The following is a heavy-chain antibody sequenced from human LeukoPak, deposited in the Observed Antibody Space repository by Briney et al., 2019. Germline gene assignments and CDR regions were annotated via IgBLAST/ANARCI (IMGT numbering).Heavy chain of an antibody. J-gene: IGHJ3*02. D-gene: IGHD3-16*01. Sequence: SETLSLTCTVSSYSITSGYYWGWIRQPPGKGLEWIGSIYHTGSTYYNPSLKSRVTISVDTSKNQFSLKLSSVTAADTAVYYCARLWGNHAFDIWGQGTMVTVSS. CDR2: IYHTGST. CDR3: ARLWGNHAFDI. V-gene: IGHV4-38-2*02. CDR1: SYSITSGYY.